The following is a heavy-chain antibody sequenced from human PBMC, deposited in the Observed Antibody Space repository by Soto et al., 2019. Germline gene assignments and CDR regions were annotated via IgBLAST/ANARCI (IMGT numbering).Heavy chain of an antibody. J-gene: IGHJ6*03. D-gene: IGHD2-2*01. CDR2: ISASGST. V-gene: IGHV3-23*01. CDR3: AKGSKCTTTSCSWHYYYDMDV. CDR1: GFTFSSYA. Sequence: EVQLLDSGGDLVQPGGSLRLSCAASGFTFSSYAMSWVRQAPGKGLEWVSAISASGSTYYADSVKGRFTISRDKSKNTLYLQMNSLKAEDTAVYYCAKGSKCTTTSCSWHYYYDMDVWAKGTTVTVSS.